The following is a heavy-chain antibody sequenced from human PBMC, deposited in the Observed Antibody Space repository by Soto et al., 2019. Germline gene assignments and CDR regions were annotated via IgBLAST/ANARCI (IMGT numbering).Heavy chain of an antibody. CDR3: TRLRVRGYDYFTYFDY. V-gene: IGHV3-49*04. CDR1: GFTFGDYA. J-gene: IGHJ4*02. D-gene: IGHD5-12*01. Sequence: PGGSLRLSCTASGFTFGDYAMSWVRQAPGKGLEWVGFIRSKAYGGTTEYAASVKGRFTISRDDSKSIAYLQMNSLKTEDTAVYYCTRLRVRGYDYFTYFDYWGQGTLVTVSS. CDR2: IRSKAYGGTT.